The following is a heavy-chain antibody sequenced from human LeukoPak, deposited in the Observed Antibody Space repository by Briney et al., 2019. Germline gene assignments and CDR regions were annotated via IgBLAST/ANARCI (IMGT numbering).Heavy chain of an antibody. J-gene: IGHJ2*01. CDR2: ISYRGST. CDR3: ASGGSSWYNNWYFDL. CDR1: GGSITTYY. V-gene: IGHV4-59*01. D-gene: IGHD6-13*01. Sequence: PSETLSLTCTVAGGSITTYYWSWIRRPPGKGLEWIGYISYRGSTNYNPSLKSRVTISVDTSKTQFSLKLSSVTAADTAVYYCASGGSSWYNNWYFDLWGRGTLVTVSS.